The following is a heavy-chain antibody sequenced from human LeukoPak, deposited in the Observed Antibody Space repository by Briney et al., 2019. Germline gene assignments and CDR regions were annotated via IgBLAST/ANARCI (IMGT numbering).Heavy chain of an antibody. V-gene: IGHV1-8*01. CDR3: ARSPDRYYDILTGYYNIWFDP. Sequence: GASVKVSCKASGYTFTSYDINWVRQATGRGLEWMGWMNPNTGNTGSAQKFQGRVTMTRNTSISTAYVELSSLRSDDTAVYYCARSPDRYYDILTGYYNIWFDPWGQGTLVTVSS. CDR2: MNPNTGNT. J-gene: IGHJ5*02. CDR1: GYTFTSYD. D-gene: IGHD3-9*01.